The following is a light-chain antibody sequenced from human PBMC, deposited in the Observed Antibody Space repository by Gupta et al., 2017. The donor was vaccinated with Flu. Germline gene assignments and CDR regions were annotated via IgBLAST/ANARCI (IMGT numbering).Light chain of an antibody. CDR3: QQSDSTPRT. J-gene: IGKJ5*01. CDR2: AAS. V-gene: IGKV1-39*01. CDR1: QRISSY. Sequence: PSSLSASVGDRVTITCRASQRISSYLNWYQQKPGKAPKGLIYAASSLQSGVPSRFSGSGSGTDFTLTISRLQPEDFATYYCQQSDSTPRTFGQGTRLE.